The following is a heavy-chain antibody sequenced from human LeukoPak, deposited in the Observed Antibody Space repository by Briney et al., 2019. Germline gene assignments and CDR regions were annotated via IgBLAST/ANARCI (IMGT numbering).Heavy chain of an antibody. Sequence: GGSLRLSCAASGFTFSNAWMTWVRQAPGKGLEWVGRIKSKTAGGTTDYAAPVKGRFTISRDDSKNTLYLQMNSLKTEDTAVYYCTTGESLVGTTIHVRWADWGQGALVTVSS. D-gene: IGHD1-26*01. CDR2: IKSKTAGGTT. CDR3: TTGESLVGTTIHVRWAD. V-gene: IGHV3-15*01. J-gene: IGHJ4*02. CDR1: GFTFSNAW.